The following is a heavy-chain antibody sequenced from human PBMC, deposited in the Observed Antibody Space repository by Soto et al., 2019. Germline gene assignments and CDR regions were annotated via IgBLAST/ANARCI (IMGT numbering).Heavy chain of an antibody. J-gene: IGHJ4*02. CDR3: ASGHHQIDGSAYYRVGY. Sequence: QVQLVESGGGLVKPGGSLRLSCAASGFTFSDYYMSWIRQAPGKGLEWVSSITSSSDYTNYADSVKGRFTISRDNAKNSLYLQMNSLTAEDTAVYYCASGHHQIDGSAYYRVGYWGQGTLVTVSS. D-gene: IGHD3-22*01. CDR2: ITSSSDYT. CDR1: GFTFSDYY. V-gene: IGHV3-11*05.